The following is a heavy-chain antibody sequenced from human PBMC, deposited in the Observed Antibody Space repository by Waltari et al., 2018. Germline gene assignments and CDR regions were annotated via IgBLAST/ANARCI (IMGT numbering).Heavy chain of an antibody. Sequence: QIQLVESGGGVVQPGGSLRLSCVASGFTFSDYGIHWVRQAPGKVRELCAFMLSDGISKFYADSLKGRFTISRDDSKSTLYLQLNSLSAEDTAVYYCARISGFYYDRGSLTFLHWGRGTLLTVSS. J-gene: IGHJ4*02. CDR2: MLSDGISK. CDR1: GFTFSDYG. V-gene: IGHV3-30*02. CDR3: ARISGFYYDRGSLTFLH. D-gene: IGHD3-16*01.